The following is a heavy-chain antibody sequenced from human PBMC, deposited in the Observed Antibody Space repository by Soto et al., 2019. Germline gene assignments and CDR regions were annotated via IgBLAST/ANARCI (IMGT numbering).Heavy chain of an antibody. V-gene: IGHV4-30-2*01. Sequence: SETLSLTCAVSGGSISSGGYSWSWIRQPPGKGLEWIGYIYHSGSTYYNPSLKSRVTISVDRSKNQFSLKLSSVTAADTAVYYCALAYCGGDCYSRFGKGVGDFDYWGQGTLVTVSS. D-gene: IGHD2-21*02. CDR3: ALAYCGGDCYSRFGKGVGDFDY. CDR1: GGSISSGGYS. J-gene: IGHJ4*02. CDR2: IYHSGST.